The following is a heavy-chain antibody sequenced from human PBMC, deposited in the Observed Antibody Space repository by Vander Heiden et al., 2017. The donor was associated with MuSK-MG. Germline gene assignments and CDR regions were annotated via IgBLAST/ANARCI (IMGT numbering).Heavy chain of an antibody. V-gene: IGHV3-33*01. CDR3: ARGHSSWYSAEYFQH. D-gene: IGHD6-13*01. CDR1: GFPFSSYG. CDR2: IWYNGSNK. J-gene: IGHJ1*01. Sequence: QVQLVEPGGGVVQPGRSLRPPCPASGFPFSSYGMHWVRRAPGKGLEWVAVIWYNGSNKYYAGSVKGRFTISSDNSKNTLYLQMNSLRAEDTAVYYCARGHSSWYSAEYFQHWGQGTLVTVSS.